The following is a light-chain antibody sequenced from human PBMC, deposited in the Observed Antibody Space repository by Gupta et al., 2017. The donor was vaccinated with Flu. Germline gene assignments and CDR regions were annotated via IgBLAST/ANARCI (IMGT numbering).Light chain of an antibody. Sequence: SVLTQPPSLSAAPGQKVTISCSGSSSNIASNYVSWYQHLPGTAPKLLIYENNQRPSGIPDRFSGSKSGTSATLAIAGLQIGDEADYYCETWDNTLSAGVFGGGTKLTVL. CDR3: ETWDNTLSAGV. CDR2: ENN. J-gene: IGLJ2*01. V-gene: IGLV1-51*01. CDR1: SSNIASNY.